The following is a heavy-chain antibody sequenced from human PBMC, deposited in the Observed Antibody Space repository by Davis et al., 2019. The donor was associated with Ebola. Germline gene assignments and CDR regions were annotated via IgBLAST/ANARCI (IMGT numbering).Heavy chain of an antibody. D-gene: IGHD1-1*01. J-gene: IGHJ6*04. CDR1: GFTFSDYY. CDR3: ARAELSLEPGDV. CDR2: ISSSGSTI. V-gene: IGHV3-11*01. Sequence: GESLKISCAASGFTFSDYYMSWIRQAPGKGLEWVSYISSSGSTIYYADSVKGRFTISRDNAKNSLYLQMNSLRAEDTAVYYCARAELSLEPGDVWGKGTTVTVSS.